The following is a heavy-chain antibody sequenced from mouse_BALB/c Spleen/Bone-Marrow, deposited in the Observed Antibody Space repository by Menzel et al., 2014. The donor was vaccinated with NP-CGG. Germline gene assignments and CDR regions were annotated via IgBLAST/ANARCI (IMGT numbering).Heavy chain of an antibody. CDR1: GFTFSNYG. Sequence: EVHLVESGGDLVKPGGSLKLSCAASGFTFSNYGMSWVRQIPDKRLEWVATISSGGTYTFYPDSVKGRFTISRDNTKNTLTLQMTSLKSEDTAMYYCARRRDYDYFDYWGQGTTVTVSS. D-gene: IGHD2-4*01. CDR2: ISSGGTYT. J-gene: IGHJ2*01. V-gene: IGHV5-6*01. CDR3: ARRRDYDYFDY.